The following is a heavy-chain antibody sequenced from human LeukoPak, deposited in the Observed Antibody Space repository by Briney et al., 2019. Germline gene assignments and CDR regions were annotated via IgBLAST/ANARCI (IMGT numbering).Heavy chain of an antibody. CDR1: DYTFTTYG. CDR2: ISVYNGNT. V-gene: IGHV1-18*01. D-gene: IGHD3-9*01. J-gene: IGHJ4*02. Sequence: ASVKVSCKASDYTFTTYGISWVRQAPGQGLEWMGWISVYNGNTNYAQKLQGRVTMTTDPSTSAAYMELRSLRSDDTAVYYCARDYDILTGYYWYYWGQGTLVTVSS. CDR3: ARDYDILTGYYWYY.